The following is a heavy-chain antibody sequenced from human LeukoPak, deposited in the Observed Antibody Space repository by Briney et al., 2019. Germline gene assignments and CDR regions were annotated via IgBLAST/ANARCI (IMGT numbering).Heavy chain of an antibody. CDR1: GFTFSSYS. CDR3: ARVRGYDFDY. Sequence: GGSLRLSCAASGFTFSSYSMNWVRQAPGKGLEWVSYISSSSSTIYYADSVKGRFTISRDNAKNSLYLQMNRQRAEDTAVYYWARVRGYDFDYLRQGTLVTVSS. V-gene: IGHV3-48*04. J-gene: IGHJ4*02. CDR2: ISSSSSTI. D-gene: IGHD6-25*01.